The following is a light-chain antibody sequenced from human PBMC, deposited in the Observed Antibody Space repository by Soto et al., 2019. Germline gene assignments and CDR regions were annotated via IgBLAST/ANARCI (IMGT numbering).Light chain of an antibody. CDR2: GAS. J-gene: IGKJ1*01. V-gene: IGKV3-15*01. CDR1: QSVSIN. Sequence: EIVLTQSPATLSVSPGERATLSCRASQSVSINLAWYQQKPGQAPRLLIYGASTRATGIPARFSGGGSGTEFPLTISSLQSEDFALYYCQQYNDWPPRWTFGQGTRVDTK. CDR3: QQYNDWPPRWT.